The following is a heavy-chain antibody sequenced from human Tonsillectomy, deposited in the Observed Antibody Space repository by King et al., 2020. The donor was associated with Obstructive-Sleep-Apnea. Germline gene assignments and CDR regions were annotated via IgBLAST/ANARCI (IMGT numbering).Heavy chain of an antibody. CDR2: ISGSGGST. Sequence: QLVQSGGGLVQPGGSLRLSCAASGFTFSSYAMSWVRQAPGKGLEWVSAISGSGGSTYYAESVKGRFTISRDNSKNKLYLQMNSLRAEDTAVYYCAKDLLDCSSTSCYATFYYYGMDVWGQGPTVTVSS. J-gene: IGHJ6*02. CDR1: GFTFSSYA. CDR3: AKDLLDCSSTSCYATFYYYGMDV. D-gene: IGHD2-2*01. V-gene: IGHV3-23*04.